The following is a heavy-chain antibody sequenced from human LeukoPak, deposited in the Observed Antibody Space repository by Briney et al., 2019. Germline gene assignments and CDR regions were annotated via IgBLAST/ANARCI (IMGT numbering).Heavy chain of an antibody. CDR3: AKDRHKWYAFDY. CDR2: ISGSGGDT. D-gene: IGHD2-15*01. J-gene: IGHJ4*02. V-gene: IGHV3-23*01. Sequence: GGSLRLSCAVSGFTSSSYAMSWVRQAPGKGLEWVSGISGSGGDTYYAASVKGRFTISRDNSKNTLYLQMNSLRADDTALYYCAKDRHKWYAFDYWGQGTLVTVSS. CDR1: GFTSSSYA.